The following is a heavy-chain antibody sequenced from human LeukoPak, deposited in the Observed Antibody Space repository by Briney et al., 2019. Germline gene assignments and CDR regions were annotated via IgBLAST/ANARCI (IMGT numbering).Heavy chain of an antibody. V-gene: IGHV3-21*01. Sequence: GGSLRLSCAVSGFIFSSYSMNWVRQAPGKGLEWVSSISTSSIYIYYADSVKGRFTISRDNAKNSLYLQMNSLRAEDTAVYYCARRSAATAYYYYYMDVWGKGTTVTVSS. CDR3: ARRSAATAYYYYYMDV. D-gene: IGHD6-13*01. J-gene: IGHJ6*03. CDR2: ISTSSIYI. CDR1: GFIFSSYS.